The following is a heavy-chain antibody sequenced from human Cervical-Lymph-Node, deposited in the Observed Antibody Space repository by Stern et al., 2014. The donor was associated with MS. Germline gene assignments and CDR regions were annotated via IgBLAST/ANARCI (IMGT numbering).Heavy chain of an antibody. D-gene: IGHD6-19*01. Sequence: VQLVESGAEVRKPGSSVKVSCKASGGTFSTYAINWVRQAPGQGLEWIGGVIPVFGIVNYAQDFQGRVTITADAATSTAYMELSNLRSDDTAVYYCARVNEGTAVEDYYYGLDVWGQGTTVTVSS. J-gene: IGHJ6*02. V-gene: IGHV1-69*01. CDR1: GGTFSTYA. CDR2: VIPVFGIV. CDR3: ARVNEGTAVEDYYYGLDV.